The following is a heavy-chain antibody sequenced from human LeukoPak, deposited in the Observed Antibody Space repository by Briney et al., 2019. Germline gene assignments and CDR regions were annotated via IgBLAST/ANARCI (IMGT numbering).Heavy chain of an antibody. D-gene: IGHD6-6*01. CDR3: AKDRISGQGGAARILDY. J-gene: IGHJ4*02. CDR1: DSNIGTYA. V-gene: IGHV3-23*01. CDR2: MSGGGLST. Sequence: GGSLRLSCGAPDSNIGTYAVTWVRQVPGKGLEWVSGMSGGGLSTYYARSVKGRFTISRDTSKSTSYLEMNSLGADDTALYYCAKDRISGQGGAARILDYWGQGILVTVS.